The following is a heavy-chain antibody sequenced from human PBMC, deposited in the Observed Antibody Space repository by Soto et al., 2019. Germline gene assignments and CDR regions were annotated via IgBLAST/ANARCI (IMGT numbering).Heavy chain of an antibody. J-gene: IGHJ6*03. V-gene: IGHV3-74*01. CDR2: INSDGSST. CDR3: ARGRRFWSGSHYYMDV. Sequence: GGSLRLSCAASGFTFSSYWMHWVRQAPGKGLVWVSRINSDGSSTSYADSVKGRFTISRDNAKNTLYLQMNSLRAEDTAVYYCARGRRFWSGSHYYMDVWGKGTTVTVSS. CDR1: GFTFSSYW. D-gene: IGHD3-3*01.